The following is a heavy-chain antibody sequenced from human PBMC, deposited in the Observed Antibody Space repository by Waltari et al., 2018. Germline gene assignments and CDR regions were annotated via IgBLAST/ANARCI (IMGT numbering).Heavy chain of an antibody. J-gene: IGHJ4*02. Sequence: QLQLQESGPGLVKPSEPLSLTCTVSGDPISRSLYYWSWIRQPPGKGPDWIASINYSGTTYYNPSLKSRVTISVDTSKNQFSLKLTSVTAADTAVYYCARYVVGGSTSIFYFDHWGQGTLVTVSS. CDR3: ARYVVGGSTSIFYFDH. CDR1: GDPISRSLYY. CDR2: INYSGTT. V-gene: IGHV4-39*01. D-gene: IGHD1-26*01.